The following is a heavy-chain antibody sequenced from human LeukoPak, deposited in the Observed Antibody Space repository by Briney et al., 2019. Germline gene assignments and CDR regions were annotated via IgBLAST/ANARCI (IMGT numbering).Heavy chain of an antibody. CDR3: ARDLTSTTVTYFDY. CDR1: GFTFSSYG. D-gene: IGHD4-17*01. V-gene: IGHV3-33*01. J-gene: IGHJ4*02. CDR2: IWYDGSNK. Sequence: GRSLRLSCAASGFTFSSYGMHWVRQAPGKGLEWVAVIWYDGSNKYYADSVKGRFTISRDNSKNTLYLQMNSLRAEDTAVYYCARDLTSTTVTYFDYWGQGTLVTVSS.